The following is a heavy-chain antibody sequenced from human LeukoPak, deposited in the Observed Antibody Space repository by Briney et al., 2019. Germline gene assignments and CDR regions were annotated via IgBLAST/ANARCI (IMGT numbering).Heavy chain of an antibody. CDR3: ARGKVWGSSPYYFDY. CDR1: GGSFSGYY. Sequence: SETLSLTCTVSGGSFSGYYWSWIRQPPGKGLEWIGEINHSGSTNYNPSLKSRVTISVDTSKNQFSLKLSSVTAADTAVYYCARGKVWGSSPYYFDYWGQGTLVTVSS. J-gene: IGHJ4*02. V-gene: IGHV4-34*01. CDR2: INHSGST. D-gene: IGHD3-16*01.